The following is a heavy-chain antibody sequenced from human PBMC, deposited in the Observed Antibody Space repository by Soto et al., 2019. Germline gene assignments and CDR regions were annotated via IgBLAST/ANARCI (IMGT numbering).Heavy chain of an antibody. Sequence: PXGSLRLSCSASGFTFSSYGMHWVRKAPGKGLEWVAVIWYDGSNKYYADSVKGRFTISRDNSKNTLYLQMNSLRAEDTAVYYCARDKAVRYYYYGMDVWGQGTTVTVSS. J-gene: IGHJ6*02. CDR2: IWYDGSNK. CDR3: ARDKAVRYYYYGMDV. V-gene: IGHV3-33*01. CDR1: GFTFSSYG. D-gene: IGHD4-4*01.